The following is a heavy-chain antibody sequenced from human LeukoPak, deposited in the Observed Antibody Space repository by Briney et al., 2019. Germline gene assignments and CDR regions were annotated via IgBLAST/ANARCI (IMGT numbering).Heavy chain of an antibody. CDR3: ARVATTHFDY. J-gene: IGHJ4*02. CDR2: INHSGST. CDR1: GGPFSGYY. V-gene: IGHV4-34*01. Sequence: SETLSLTCAVYGGPFSGYYWSWIRQPPGKGLEWIGEINHSGSTNYNPSLKSRVTISVDTSKNQFSLKLSSVTAADTAVHYCARVATTHFDYWGQGTLVTVSS. D-gene: IGHD5-12*01.